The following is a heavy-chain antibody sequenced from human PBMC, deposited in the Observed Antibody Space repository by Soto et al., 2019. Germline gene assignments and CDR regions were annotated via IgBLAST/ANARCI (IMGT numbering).Heavy chain of an antibody. CDR1: GGSIRSYY. CDR3: ARDLWGYCGTDCYPLDV. D-gene: IGHD2-21*02. J-gene: IGHJ6*02. CDR2: LYNSGST. V-gene: IGHV4-59*01. Sequence: QVRLQESGPGLVKPSETLSLTCTVSGGSIRSYYWSWIRQAPGKGLEWIGYLYNSGSTVYNPSLKSRVTISVDTSKNQFSLKLNSVTDADTAVYYCARDLWGYCGTDCYPLDVWGQGTTVTVSS.